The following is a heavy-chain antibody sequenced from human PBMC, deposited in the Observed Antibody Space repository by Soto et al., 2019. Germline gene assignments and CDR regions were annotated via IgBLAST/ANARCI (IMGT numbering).Heavy chain of an antibody. J-gene: IGHJ6*02. CDR3: ARERRGTAYYYYYYGMDV. CDR2: INHSGST. V-gene: IGHV4-34*01. CDR1: GGSFSGYY. Sequence: SETLSLTCAVYGGSFSGYYWSGIRQPPGKGLEWIGEINHSGSTNYNPSLKSRVTISVDTSKNQFSLKLSSVTAADTAVYYCARERRGTAYYYYYYGMDVWGQGTTVTVSS. D-gene: IGHD1-7*01.